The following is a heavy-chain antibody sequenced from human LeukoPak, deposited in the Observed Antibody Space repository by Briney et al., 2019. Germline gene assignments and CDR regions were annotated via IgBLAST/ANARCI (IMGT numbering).Heavy chain of an antibody. D-gene: IGHD6-6*01. Sequence: SQTLSLTWAISGDSVSSNSAAWNWIRQSPSRGLEWLGRTYYRSKWYNDYAVSVKSRITINPDTSKNQFSLQLNSVTPEDTAVYYCARGSGWQLVRGVYYFDYWGQGTLVTVSS. CDR2: TYYRSKWYN. J-gene: IGHJ4*02. CDR1: GDSVSSNSAA. V-gene: IGHV6-1*01. CDR3: ARGSGWQLVRGVYYFDY.